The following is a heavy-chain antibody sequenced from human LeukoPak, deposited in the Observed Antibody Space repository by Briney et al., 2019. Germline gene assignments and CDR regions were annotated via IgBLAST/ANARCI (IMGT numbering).Heavy chain of an antibody. CDR1: GFTFYDYG. V-gene: IGHV3-20*04. Sequence: GGSLRLSCAPSGFTFYDYGVSWVRQSPGKGLEWVSGINWKGCSTVYADSVKGRFTISRDNGKNSLYLQMNSLRAEDTALYYCARDAARRYYYGSGSYYTGEFYYYYYYMDVWGKGTTVTVSS. D-gene: IGHD3-10*01. J-gene: IGHJ6*03. CDR3: ARDAARRYYYGSGSYYTGEFYYYYYYMDV. CDR2: INWKGCST.